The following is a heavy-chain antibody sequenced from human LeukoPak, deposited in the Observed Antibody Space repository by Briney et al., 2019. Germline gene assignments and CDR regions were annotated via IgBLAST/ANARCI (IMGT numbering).Heavy chain of an antibody. D-gene: IGHD6-13*01. J-gene: IGHJ4*02. CDR2: IYYSGST. CDR3: AGRDEQQPAYFDY. CDR1: GGSISSGGYY. Sequence: SETLSLTCTVSGGSISSGGYYWSWIRQHPGKGLEWIGYIYYSGSTYYNPSLKSRVTISVDTSKNQFSLKLSSVTAADTAVYYCAGRDEQQPAYFDYWGQGTLVTVSS. V-gene: IGHV4-31*03.